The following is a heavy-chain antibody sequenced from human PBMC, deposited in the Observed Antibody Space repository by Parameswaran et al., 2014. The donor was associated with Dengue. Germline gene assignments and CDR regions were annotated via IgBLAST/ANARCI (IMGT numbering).Heavy chain of an antibody. Sequence: WVRQAPGQGLEWMGWMNPNSGNTGYAQKFQGRVTMTRNTSISTAYMELSSLRSEDTAVYYCAREGYSSQPDYWGPGNPGHRLL. V-gene: IGHV1-8*01. CDR2: MNPNSGNT. J-gene: IGHJ4*02. D-gene: IGHD6-13*01. CDR3: AREGYSSQPDY.